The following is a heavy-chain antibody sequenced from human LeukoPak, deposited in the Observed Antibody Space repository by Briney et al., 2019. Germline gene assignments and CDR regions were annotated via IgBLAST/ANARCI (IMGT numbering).Heavy chain of an antibody. Sequence: GGSLRLSCAASGFTFSSYAMSWVRQAPGKGREWFSAISGSGGSTYYADSVKGRFTISRDNSKNTLYLQMNSLRAEDTAVYYCAVDPAAALTYYMDVWGKGTTVTVSS. CDR2: ISGSGGST. CDR3: AVDPAAALTYYMDV. CDR1: GFTFSSYA. J-gene: IGHJ6*03. V-gene: IGHV3-23*01. D-gene: IGHD2-2*01.